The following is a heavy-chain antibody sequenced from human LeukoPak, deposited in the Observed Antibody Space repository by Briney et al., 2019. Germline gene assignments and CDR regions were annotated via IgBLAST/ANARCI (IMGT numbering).Heavy chain of an antibody. CDR3: TATLGYCSSTSCYIDY. CDR1: GFTFSNAW. Sequence: GGSLRLSCAASGFTFSNAWMSWVRQAPGKGLEWVGRIKSKTDGGTTDYAAPAKGRFTISRDDSKNTLYLQMNSLKTEDTAVYYCTATLGYCSSTSCYIDYWGQGTLVTVSS. V-gene: IGHV3-15*01. J-gene: IGHJ4*02. CDR2: IKSKTDGGTT. D-gene: IGHD2-2*02.